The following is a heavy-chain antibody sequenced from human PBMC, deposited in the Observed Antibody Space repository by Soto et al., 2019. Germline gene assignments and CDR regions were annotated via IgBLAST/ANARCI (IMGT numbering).Heavy chain of an antibody. CDR1: GLTFGSFA. CDR3: ARDPDINAYYVFDY. Sequence: GGSLRLSCAASGLTFGSFAIHWVRQAPGKGLEWVAVISYDGGNRYYADSVKGRFTISRDNFKNTLYLQMNSLRAEDTAVYYCARDPDINAYYVFDYWGQGTLVTVSS. J-gene: IGHJ4*02. V-gene: IGHV3-30-3*01. CDR2: ISYDGGNR. D-gene: IGHD3-22*01.